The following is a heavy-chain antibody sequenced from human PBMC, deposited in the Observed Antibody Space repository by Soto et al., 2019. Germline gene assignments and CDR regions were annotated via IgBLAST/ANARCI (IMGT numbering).Heavy chain of an antibody. CDR1: GGSISPYY. CDR3: ARDPLWGTAMVLWYFDL. CDR2: IYYSGST. V-gene: IGHV4-59*12. Sequence: PSETLSFTCTVSGGSISPYYWSWIRQPPGKGLEWIGYIYYSGSTNYNPSLKSRVTISVDTSKNQFSLKLNSVTAADTAVYYCARDPLWGTAMVLWYFDLWGRGILVTVSS. J-gene: IGHJ2*01. D-gene: IGHD5-18*01.